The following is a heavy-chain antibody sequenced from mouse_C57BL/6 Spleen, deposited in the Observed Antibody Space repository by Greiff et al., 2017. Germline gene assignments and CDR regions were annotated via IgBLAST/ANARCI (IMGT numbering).Heavy chain of an antibody. D-gene: IGHD1-1*01. CDR3: ARGYGSSYGFAY. V-gene: IGHV1-53*01. Sequence: QVQLQQPGTELVKPGASVKLSCKASGYTFTSYWMHWVKQRPGQGLEWIGNINPSNGGTNYNEKFKSKATLTVDKSSSTAYMQRSSLTSEDSAVYYWARGYGSSYGFAYWGQGTLVTVSA. J-gene: IGHJ3*01. CDR1: GYTFTSYW. CDR2: INPSNGGT.